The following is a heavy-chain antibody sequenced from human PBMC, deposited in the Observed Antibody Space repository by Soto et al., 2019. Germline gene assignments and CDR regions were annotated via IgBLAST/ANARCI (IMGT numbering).Heavy chain of an antibody. D-gene: IGHD1-1*01. J-gene: IGHJ3*02. CDR1: GGSVSSSNNYY. V-gene: IGHV4-34*01. CDR2: MSHSGGT. Sequence: ASETLSLTCAVYGGSVSSSNNYYWSWIRQPPGKGLGWIGEMSHSGGTHFNPSLKSRVTISVDTSKNQFSLKMSSVTAADTALYYCARVERGTATTVVDAFDIWGPGTMVTVSS. CDR3: ARVERGTATTVVDAFDI.